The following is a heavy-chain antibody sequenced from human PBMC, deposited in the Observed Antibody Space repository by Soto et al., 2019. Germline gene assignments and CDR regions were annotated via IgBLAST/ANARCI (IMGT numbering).Heavy chain of an antibody. Sequence: GGSLRLSCAASGFTFSSYSMNWVRQAPGKGLEWVSSISSSSSYIYYADSVKGRFTISRDNAKNSLYLQMNSLRAEDTAVYYCERASSQDAFDIWGQGTMVTVSS. CDR2: ISSSSSYI. CDR3: ERASSQDAFDI. D-gene: IGHD2-15*01. CDR1: GFTFSSYS. J-gene: IGHJ3*02. V-gene: IGHV3-21*01.